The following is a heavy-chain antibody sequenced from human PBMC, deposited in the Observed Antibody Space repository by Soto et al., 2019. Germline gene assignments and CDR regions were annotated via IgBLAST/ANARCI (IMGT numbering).Heavy chain of an antibody. CDR1: GGTFRNYP. CDR2: IFPLTDIP. Sequence: QVQLVQSGTEVKKPGSSVKVSCKASGGTFRNYPINWARQAPGQGLEWMGSIFPLTDIPDYAQNFQARLTISADKSTSTAYMELSSLTSDDTAMYFCARGPLVVINYFETWGQGTLVSVSS. CDR3: ARGPLVVINYFET. V-gene: IGHV1-69*02. J-gene: IGHJ4*02.